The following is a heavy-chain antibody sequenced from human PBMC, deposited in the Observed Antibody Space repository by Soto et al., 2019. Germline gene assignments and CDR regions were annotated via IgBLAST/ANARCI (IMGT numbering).Heavy chain of an antibody. J-gene: IGHJ4*02. Sequence: PGGSLRLSCAASGFTVSRNYMSWVRQAPGKGLEWVSYIYSDGTTYYADSVKGRFTISRDNSNNTLYLHMNSLRVEDTAAYYCARVPVVMPAIQGAYFDQWGQGTLVTVSS. CDR1: GFTVSRNY. V-gene: IGHV3-53*01. CDR2: IYSDGTT. D-gene: IGHD2-21*02. CDR3: ARVPVVMPAIQGAYFDQ.